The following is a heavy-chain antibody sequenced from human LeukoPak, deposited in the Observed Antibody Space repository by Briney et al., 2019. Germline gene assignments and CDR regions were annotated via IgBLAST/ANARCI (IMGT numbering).Heavy chain of an antibody. D-gene: IGHD6-13*01. V-gene: IGHV3-48*04. CDR3: ARGSSDSSSWYTDY. Sequence: GGSLRLSCAASGFTFSSYSMNWVRQAPGKGLEWVSYISSSSSTIYYADSVKGRFTISRDDAKNSLYLQMNSLRAEDTAVYYCARGSSDSSSWYTDYWGQGTLVTVSS. CDR2: ISSSSSTI. CDR1: GFTFSSYS. J-gene: IGHJ4*02.